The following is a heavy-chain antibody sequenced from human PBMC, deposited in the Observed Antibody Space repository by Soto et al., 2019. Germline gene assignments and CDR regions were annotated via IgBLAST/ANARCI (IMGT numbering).Heavy chain of an antibody. V-gene: IGHV1-69*13. Sequence: GASVKVSCKASGGTFSSYAISWVRQAPGRGLEWMGGIIPIFGTANYAQKFQGRVTITADESTSTAYMELSSLRSEDTAVYYCARDRGYDRTLDYWGQGTLVTVYS. CDR3: ARDRGYDRTLDY. D-gene: IGHD5-12*01. J-gene: IGHJ4*02. CDR1: GGTFSSYA. CDR2: IIPIFGTA.